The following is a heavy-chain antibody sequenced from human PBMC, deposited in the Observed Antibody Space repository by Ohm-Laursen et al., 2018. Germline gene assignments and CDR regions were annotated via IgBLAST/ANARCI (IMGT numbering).Heavy chain of an antibody. J-gene: IGHJ4*02. D-gene: IGHD3-22*01. CDR1: GGTFSSYA. CDR3: AVQTYYYDSSGSRIDY. CDR2: IIPIFGTA. V-gene: IGHV1-69*06. Sequence: SVKVSCKASGGTFSSYAISWVRQAPGQGLERMGGIIPIFGTANYAQKFQGRVTITADKSTSTAYMELSSLRSEDTAVYYCAVQTYYYDSSGSRIDYWGQGTLVTVSS.